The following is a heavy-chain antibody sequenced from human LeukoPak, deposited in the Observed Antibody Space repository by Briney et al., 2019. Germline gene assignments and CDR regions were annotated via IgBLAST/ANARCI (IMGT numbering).Heavy chain of an antibody. CDR2: ISGSGGNT. D-gene: IGHD6-6*01. J-gene: IGHJ4*02. V-gene: IGHV3-23*01. CDR3: VKGRAARG. CDR1: GSTFSSFA. Sequence: GGSLRLSCAASGSTFSSFAMTWVRQAPGKGLEWVSGISGSGGNTYYADSVKGRFTISRDNSKNTLYLQMNSLRVEDTAVYFCVKGRAARGWGQGTLVTVSS.